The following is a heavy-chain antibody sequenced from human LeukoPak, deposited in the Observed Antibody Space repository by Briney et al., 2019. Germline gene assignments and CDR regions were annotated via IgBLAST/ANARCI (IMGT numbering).Heavy chain of an antibody. CDR2: ISAYNGNT. Sequence: GASVKVSCKASGYTFTGYYMHWVRQAPGQGLEWMGWISAYNGNTNYAQKLQGRVTMTTDTSTSTAYMELRSLRSDDTAVYYCARRAPSARAGTNYYYYMDVWGKGTTVTVSS. CDR3: ARRAPSARAGTNYYYYMDV. J-gene: IGHJ6*03. V-gene: IGHV1-18*04. CDR1: GYTFTGYY. D-gene: IGHD6-19*01.